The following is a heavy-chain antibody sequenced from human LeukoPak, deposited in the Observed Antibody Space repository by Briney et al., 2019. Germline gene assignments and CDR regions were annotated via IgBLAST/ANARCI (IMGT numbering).Heavy chain of an antibody. CDR2: ISSRSTNI. J-gene: IGHJ5*02. Sequence: GGSLRLSCAGSGFTFSRYSMNWFRQAPGKGLERVSSISSRSTNIFYADSVKGRFTISRDNSKNTLYLQMNSLRAEDTAVYCCAKGLWFDPWGQGTLVTVSS. CDR1: GFTFSRYS. CDR3: AKGLWFDP. V-gene: IGHV3-21*01.